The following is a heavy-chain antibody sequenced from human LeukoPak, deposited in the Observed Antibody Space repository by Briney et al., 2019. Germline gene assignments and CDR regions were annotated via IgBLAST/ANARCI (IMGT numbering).Heavy chain of an antibody. D-gene: IGHD6-19*01. CDR2: IMQDGSDK. Sequence: GGSLRLSCAASGFTFSTYWMSWVRQAPGKGLEWVANIMQDGSDKYSVDSVRGRFTISRDNAKNSLYLQMDSLRAEDTAVYYCVRTRGWAYFDYWGQGTLATVSS. V-gene: IGHV3-7*01. J-gene: IGHJ4*02. CDR1: GFTFSTYW. CDR3: VRTRGWAYFDY.